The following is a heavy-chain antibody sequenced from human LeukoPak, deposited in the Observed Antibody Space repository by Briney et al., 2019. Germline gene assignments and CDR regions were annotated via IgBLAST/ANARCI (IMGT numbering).Heavy chain of an antibody. J-gene: IGHJ1*01. CDR3: ARSITSLGVGNFHQ. Sequence: GGSLRLSCAASGFTFSSYWMSWLRQGPGKGLEWVANIRQDGSGKNYVDSVKGRFTISRENAKSSVFLQMNSLRAEDTAVYYCARSITSLGVGNFHQWGQGTLVTVSS. CDR2: IRQDGSGK. D-gene: IGHD3-3*01. V-gene: IGHV3-7*05. CDR1: GFTFSSYW.